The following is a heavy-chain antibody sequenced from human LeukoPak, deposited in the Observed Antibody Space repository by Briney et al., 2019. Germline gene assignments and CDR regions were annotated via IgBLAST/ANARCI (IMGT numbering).Heavy chain of an antibody. CDR1: GFTFNNYW. CDR3: ARVRYYEDV. CDR2: IKQDGGEK. Sequence: GGSLRLSCTASGFTFNNYWMSWVRQDSGKGLEWVANIKQDGGEKYYVDSVRGRFTISRDNAKNSLFLQMNTLRAEDTAVYYCARVRYYEDVWGQGTTVTVSS. V-gene: IGHV3-7*01. J-gene: IGHJ6*02. D-gene: IGHD2/OR15-2a*01.